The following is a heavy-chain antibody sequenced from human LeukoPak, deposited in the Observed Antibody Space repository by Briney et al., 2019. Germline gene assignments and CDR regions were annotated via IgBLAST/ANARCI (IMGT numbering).Heavy chain of an antibody. CDR3: ARHRYYYDSSGYYYQP. Sequence: RASETLSLTCTVSGGSVSSGSYYWSWIRQPPGKGLEWIGYIYYSGSTNYNPSLKSRVTISVDTSKNQFSLRLSSVTAADTAVYYCARHRYYYDSSGYYYQPWGQGTLVTVSS. CDR2: IYYSGST. CDR1: GGSVSSGSYY. V-gene: IGHV4-61*01. J-gene: IGHJ5*02. D-gene: IGHD3-22*01.